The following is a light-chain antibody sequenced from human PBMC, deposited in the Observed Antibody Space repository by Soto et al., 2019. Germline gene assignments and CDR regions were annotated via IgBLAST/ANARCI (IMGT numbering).Light chain of an antibody. V-gene: IGLV2-14*01. CDR3: CSFSTSGTHV. J-gene: IGLJ1*01. Sequence: QSALAHPASVSGSLGQSITFSCTGTSSDLGTYDYVSWHQQHPGKAPKLIIYDVNNRPSGVSSRFSGSKSGNTASLTISGLQTEDEADYYCCSFSTSGTHVFGTGTKVTVL. CDR1: SSDLGTYDY. CDR2: DVN.